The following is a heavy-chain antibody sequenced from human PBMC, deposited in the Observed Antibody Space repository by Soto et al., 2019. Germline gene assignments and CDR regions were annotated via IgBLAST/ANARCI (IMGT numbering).Heavy chain of an antibody. V-gene: IGHV3-53*01. D-gene: IGHD3-22*01. Sequence: EVQLVESGGDLIQPGGSLRLSCAASGFTVSSNDMSWVRQAPGKGLEWVSLIYSSGSTHYADSVKGRFTISRDNSKNTVHLQMNTLRAEDTALDYCARRPLNSNGAYWGQGTLVTVSS. CDR1: GFTVSSND. CDR2: IYSSGST. CDR3: ARRPLNSNGAY. J-gene: IGHJ4*02.